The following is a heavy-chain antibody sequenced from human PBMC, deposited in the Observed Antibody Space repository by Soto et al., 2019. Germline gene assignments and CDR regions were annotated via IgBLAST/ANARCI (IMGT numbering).Heavy chain of an antibody. Sequence: PGGSLRLSCAASGFTFSSYDMHWVRQATGKGLEWVSAIGTAGDTYYSGSVKGRFSVSRENVKNSLYLQMNSLRAGDTAVYYCARGGDCSKTSCYWARLYYGLDVWGQGTTVTLSS. J-gene: IGHJ6*02. D-gene: IGHD2-2*01. CDR2: IGTAGDT. V-gene: IGHV3-13*01. CDR3: ARGGDCSKTSCYWARLYYGLDV. CDR1: GFTFSSYD.